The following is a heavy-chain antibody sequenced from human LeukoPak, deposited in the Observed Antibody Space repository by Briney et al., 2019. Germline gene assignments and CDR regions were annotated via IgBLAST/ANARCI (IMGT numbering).Heavy chain of an antibody. CDR2: ISYDGSNK. CDR3: ARDLGVAAIVLDYFDY. Sequence: GGSLRLSCAASGFTFSSYAMHWVRQAPGKGLEWVAVISYDGSNKYYADSVKGRFTISRDNSKNTLYLQMNSLRAEDTAVYYCARDLGVAAIVLDYFDYWGQGTLVTVST. CDR1: GFTFSSYA. V-gene: IGHV3-30-3*01. D-gene: IGHD2-15*01. J-gene: IGHJ4*02.